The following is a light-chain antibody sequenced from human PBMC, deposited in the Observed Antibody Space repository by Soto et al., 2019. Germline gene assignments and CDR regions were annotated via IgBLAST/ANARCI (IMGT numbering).Light chain of an antibody. V-gene: IGLV1-40*01. J-gene: IGLJ2*01. CDR2: DNN. CDR1: SSNIGAGYD. Sequence: QSVLTQPPSVSGAPGQRVTISCTGSSSNIGAGYDVHWYQQFPGIAPKLLMYDNNNRPSGVPDRFSGSKSGTSASLAITGLQAEDEADYFCQSFDTSLSGFVIFGGGTKLTVL. CDR3: QSFDTSLSGFVI.